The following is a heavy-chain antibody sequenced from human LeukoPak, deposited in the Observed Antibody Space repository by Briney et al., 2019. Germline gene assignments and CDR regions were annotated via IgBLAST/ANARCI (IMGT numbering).Heavy chain of an antibody. V-gene: IGHV4-61*02. CDR3: ASSVVHDSSGYYYYYMDV. CDR2: IYTSGST. J-gene: IGHJ6*03. D-gene: IGHD3-22*01. CDR1: GGSTSSGSYY. Sequence: SQTLSLTCTVSGGSTSSGSYYWSWIRQPAGKGLEWIGRIYTSGSTNYNPSLKSRVTISVDASKNQFSLKLSSVTAADTAVYYCASSVVHDSSGYYYYYMDVWGKGTTVTVSS.